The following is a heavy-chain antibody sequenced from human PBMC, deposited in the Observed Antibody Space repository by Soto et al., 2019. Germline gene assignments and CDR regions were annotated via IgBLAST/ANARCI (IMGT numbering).Heavy chain of an antibody. CDR3: AHYSSTSSFDY. V-gene: IGHV2-5*02. CDR2: IYWDDDK. CDR1: GFSLSTSGMG. D-gene: IGHD6-13*01. J-gene: IGHJ4*02. Sequence: QITLKESGPTLVKPTQTFTLACTFSGFSLSTSGMGVGWIRQPPGKALEWLALIYWDDDKRYSPSLKSRLTITKDTSKNQVVLTMTNMDPVDTAIYYCAHYSSTSSFDYWGQGTLVTVSS.